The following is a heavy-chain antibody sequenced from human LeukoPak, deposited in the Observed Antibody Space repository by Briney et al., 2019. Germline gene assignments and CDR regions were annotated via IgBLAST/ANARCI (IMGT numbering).Heavy chain of an antibody. D-gene: IGHD3-10*01. Sequence: GGSLRLSCVASGFTFSSYAMHWVRQAPGKGLEWVAVISYDGSNKYYADSVKGRFTISRDNSKNTLYLQMNSLRPEDTAVYYCHLWFGESSDYWGQGTLVTVSS. V-gene: IGHV3-30*04. CDR2: ISYDGSNK. CDR3: HLWFGESSDY. CDR1: GFTFSSYA. J-gene: IGHJ4*02.